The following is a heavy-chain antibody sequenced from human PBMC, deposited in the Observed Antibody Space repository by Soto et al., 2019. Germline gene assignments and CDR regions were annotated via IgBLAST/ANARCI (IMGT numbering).Heavy chain of an antibody. J-gene: IGHJ6*02. V-gene: IGHV3-74*01. CDR1: GFTFSGYW. CDR3: ARDSHYSMVV. CDR2: IYSDGTST. Sequence: LRLSCAASGFTFSGYWMHWVRQAPGKGLVWVSRIYSDGTSTIYADSVKGRFTISRDNAKNTLYLQMNSLRAEDTAVYYCARDSHYSMVVWGQGTTVTVSS.